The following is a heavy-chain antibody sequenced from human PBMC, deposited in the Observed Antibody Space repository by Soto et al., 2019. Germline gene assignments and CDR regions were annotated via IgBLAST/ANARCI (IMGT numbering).Heavy chain of an antibody. CDR3: ARAVAGSWGFDY. J-gene: IGHJ4*02. CDR1: GFTFNSYG. D-gene: IGHD6-19*01. V-gene: IGHV3-33*01. Sequence: GGSLRLSCAASGFTFNSYGMHWVRQAPGKGLEWVAVMWYDGRNKYVDSVKGRFTISRDNSKNSLYLQMNSLRAEDTAVYYCARAVAGSWGFDYWGQGILVTVSS. CDR2: MWYDGRNK.